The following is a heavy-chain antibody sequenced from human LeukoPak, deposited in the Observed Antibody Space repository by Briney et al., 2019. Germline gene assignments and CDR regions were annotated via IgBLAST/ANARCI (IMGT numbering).Heavy chain of an antibody. CDR2: ISSGGSSI. V-gene: IGHV3-48*03. D-gene: IGHD3-10*02. J-gene: IGHJ6*04. Sequence: GGSLRLSCAASGFTFNNYEMIWVRQAPGKGLEWVSYISSGGSSINYADSVKGRFTISRDNAKNSLYLQMNSLRAEDTAVYYCAELGITMIGGVWGKGTTVTISS. CDR1: GFTFNNYE. CDR3: AELGITMIGGV.